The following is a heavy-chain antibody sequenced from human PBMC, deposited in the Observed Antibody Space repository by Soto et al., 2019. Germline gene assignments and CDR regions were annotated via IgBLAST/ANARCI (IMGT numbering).Heavy chain of an antibody. J-gene: IGHJ6*03. CDR2: ISAYNGNT. V-gene: IGHV1-18*01. Sequence: VKVSCKASGYTFTSYGISWVRQAPGQGLEWMGWISAYNGNTNYAQKLQGRVTMTTDTSTSTAYMELRSLRSDDTAVYYCARRDIFVGKGYYYYYYMDFWGKGTTVTVSS. CDR1: GYTFTSYG. CDR3: ARRDIFVGKGYYYYYYMDF. D-gene: IGHD3-9*01.